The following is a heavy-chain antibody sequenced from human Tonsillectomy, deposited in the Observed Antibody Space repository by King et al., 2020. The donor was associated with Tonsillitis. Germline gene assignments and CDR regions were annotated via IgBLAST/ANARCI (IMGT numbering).Heavy chain of an antibody. D-gene: IGHD3-10*01. J-gene: IGHJ5*02. Sequence: VQLQQWGAGLLKPSETLSLTCGVNGGSVSGYYWSWIRQPPGKGLEWIGEINQSGSTNYNPSLKSRVIVSVDMSKNQISLNRSSVTAADTAVYYCARSPGNWFDPWGQGTLVTVSS. V-gene: IGHV4-34*01. CDR3: ARSPGNWFDP. CDR1: GGSVSGYY. CDR2: INQSGST.